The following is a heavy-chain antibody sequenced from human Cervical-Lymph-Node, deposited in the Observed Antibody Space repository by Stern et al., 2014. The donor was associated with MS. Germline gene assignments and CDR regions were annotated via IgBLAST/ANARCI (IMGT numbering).Heavy chain of an antibody. D-gene: IGHD2-2*01. J-gene: IGHJ4*02. CDR1: GFTFRSSA. Sequence: VQLVESGGGVVQHGRPLRPSCAASGFTFRSSAMHWVRQAPGTRLEWGAVISYDGSNKYYADSVKGRFTISRDNSKNTLYLQMNSLRAEDTAVYYCARGSAAMDPLDYWGQGTLVTVSS. V-gene: IGHV3-30*01. CDR2: ISYDGSNK. CDR3: ARGSAAMDPLDY.